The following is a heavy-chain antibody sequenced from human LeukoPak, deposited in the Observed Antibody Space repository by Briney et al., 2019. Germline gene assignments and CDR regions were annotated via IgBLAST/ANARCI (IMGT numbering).Heavy chain of an antibody. CDR2: IYTSGST. J-gene: IGHJ6*03. Sequence: SETLSLTCTVSGGSISSSNYYWSWIRQPAGKGLEWIGRIYTSGSTNYNPSLKSRVTISVDTSKNQFSLKLSSVTAADTAVYYCARRIRVAQLWSSNYYYYMDVWGKGTTVTVSS. D-gene: IGHD5-18*01. CDR1: GGSISSSNYY. CDR3: ARRIRVAQLWSSNYYYYMDV. V-gene: IGHV4-61*02.